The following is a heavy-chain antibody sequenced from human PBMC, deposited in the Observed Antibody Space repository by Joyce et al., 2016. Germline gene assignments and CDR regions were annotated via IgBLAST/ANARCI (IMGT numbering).Heavy chain of an antibody. J-gene: IGHJ3*01. CDR3: AHRGVMAGGRWADVFDV. CDR1: GFSPGTRGVG. V-gene: IGHV2-5*02. CDR2: SYWDDDK. D-gene: IGHD2-21*01. Sequence: QITLKESGPTLVRPTQTLPLACTLSGFSPGTRGVGVAWIRQPPGEAVEWLALSYWDDDKSDSRSQKNWLTVTRDTSGNQVVLTMTNVGPVDTATYYCAHRGVMAGGRWADVFDVWGQGTTVTVSS.